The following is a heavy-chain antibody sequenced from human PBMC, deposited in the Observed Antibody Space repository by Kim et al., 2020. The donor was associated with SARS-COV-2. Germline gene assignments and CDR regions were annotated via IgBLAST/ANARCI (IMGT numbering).Heavy chain of an antibody. CDR1: GYTFTSYY. D-gene: IGHD2-21*01. J-gene: IGHJ2*01. CDR2: INPSGGST. Sequence: ASVKVSCKASGYTFTSYYMHWVRQAPGQGLEWMGIINPSGGSTSYAQKFQGRVTMTRDTSTSTVYMELSSLRSEDTAVYYCARESAVEDIVVVIASHPPDWYFDLWGRGTLVTVSS. V-gene: IGHV1-46*01. CDR3: ARESAVEDIVVVIASHPPDWYFDL.